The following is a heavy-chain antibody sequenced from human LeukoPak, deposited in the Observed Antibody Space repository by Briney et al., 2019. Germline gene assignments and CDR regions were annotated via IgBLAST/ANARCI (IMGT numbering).Heavy chain of an antibody. CDR2: ISGDGGST. CDR3: AKDASVGYCSSTSCSRRASRTLDLNWFDP. J-gene: IGHJ5*02. CDR1: GFTFDDYA. V-gene: IGHV3-43*02. Sequence: SGGSLRLSCAASGFTFDDYAMHWVRQAPGKGLEWVSLISGDGGSTYYADSVKGRFTISRDNSKNSLYLQMNSLRTEDTALSYCAKDASVGYCSSTSCSRRASRTLDLNWFDPWGQGTLVTVP. D-gene: IGHD2-2*01.